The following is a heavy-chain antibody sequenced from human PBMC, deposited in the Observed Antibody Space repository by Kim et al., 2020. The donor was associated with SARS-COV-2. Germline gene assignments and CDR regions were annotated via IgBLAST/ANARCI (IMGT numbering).Heavy chain of an antibody. D-gene: IGHD5-18*01. CDR1: GYTFTGYY. CDR3: ARGYSYGRLGRLYNYGMDV. V-gene: IGHV1-2*06. CDR2: INPNSGGT. Sequence: ASVKVSCKASGYTFTGYYMHWVRQAPGQGLEWMGRINPNSGGTNYAQKFQGRVTMTRDTSISTAYMELSRLRSDDTAVYYCARGYSYGRLGRLYNYGMDVWGQGTTVTVSS. J-gene: IGHJ6*02.